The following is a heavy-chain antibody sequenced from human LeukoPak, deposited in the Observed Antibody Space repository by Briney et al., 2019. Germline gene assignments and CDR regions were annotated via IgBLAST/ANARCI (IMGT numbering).Heavy chain of an antibody. Sequence: SETLSLTCAVYGGSFGGYYWSWIRQPPGKGLEWIGSIYYSGSTYYNPSLKSRVTISVDTSKNQFSLKLSSVTAADTAVYYCARHLITAMVICPYYFDYWGQGTLVTVSS. CDR3: ARHLITAMVICPYYFDY. V-gene: IGHV4-34*01. D-gene: IGHD5-18*01. CDR1: GGSFGGYY. CDR2: IYYSGST. J-gene: IGHJ4*02.